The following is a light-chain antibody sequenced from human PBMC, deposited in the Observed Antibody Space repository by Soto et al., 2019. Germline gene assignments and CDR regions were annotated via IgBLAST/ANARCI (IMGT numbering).Light chain of an antibody. CDR3: QQLNTYPLT. Sequence: DIQMTQSPSSLSASEGDRVTVTCRASQDISTHFGWYQQKPGKAPKLLIYAASTLQSGVPSRFSGSGSGTEFTLTISSLQPEDFATYYCQQLNTYPLTFGGGTMVDI. CDR2: AAS. V-gene: IGKV1-9*01. J-gene: IGKJ4*01. CDR1: QDISTH.